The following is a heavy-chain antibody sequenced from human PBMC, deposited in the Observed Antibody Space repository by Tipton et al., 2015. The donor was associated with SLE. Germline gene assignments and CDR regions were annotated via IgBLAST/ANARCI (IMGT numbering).Heavy chain of an antibody. D-gene: IGHD3-3*01. CDR1: GFTFHDYA. CDR2: INWDSDII. Sequence: SLRLSCAASGFTFHDYAMHWVRQAPGKGLEWVSSINWDSDIIGYAGSVKGRFTIFRDNAKNSLYLQMDSLRAEDTAFYYCAKGPEWLSYWGQGTLVTVSS. CDR3: AKGPEWLSY. V-gene: IGHV3-9*01. J-gene: IGHJ4*02.